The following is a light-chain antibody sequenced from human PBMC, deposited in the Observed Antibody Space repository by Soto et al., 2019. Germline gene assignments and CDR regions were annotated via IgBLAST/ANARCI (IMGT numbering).Light chain of an antibody. J-gene: IGKJ2*01. V-gene: IGKV1-5*01. CDR2: DAS. CDR1: QSISSW. Sequence: DIQMTQSPSTLSASVGDRVTITCRASQSISSWLAWYQQQPGKAPKLLIYDASSLESGVPSRFSGSGSGTEFTLTTSSLQPDDFATAYCQQYNSYSMYTFGQGTKLEIK. CDR3: QQYNSYSMYT.